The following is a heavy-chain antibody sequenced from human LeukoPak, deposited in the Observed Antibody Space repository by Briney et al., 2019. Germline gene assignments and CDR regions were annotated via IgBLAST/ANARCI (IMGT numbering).Heavy chain of an antibody. D-gene: IGHD3-3*01. J-gene: IGHJ5*02. Sequence: PLETLSLTCAVYGGSFSGYYWSWIRQPPGKGLEWIGEINHSGSTNYNPSLKSRVTISVDTSKNQFSLKLSSVTAADTAVYYCARGKTRITIFGVVSENWFDPWGQGTLVTVSS. V-gene: IGHV4-34*01. CDR2: INHSGST. CDR3: ARGKTRITIFGVVSENWFDP. CDR1: GGSFSGYY.